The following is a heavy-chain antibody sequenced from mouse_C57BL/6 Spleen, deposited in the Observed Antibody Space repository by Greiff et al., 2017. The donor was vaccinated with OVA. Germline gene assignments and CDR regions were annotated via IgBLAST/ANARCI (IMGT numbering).Heavy chain of an antibody. Sequence: EVQRVESGGGLVQPKGSLKLSCAASGFTFNTYAMHWVRQAPGQGLEWIARIRSKSSNYATYYADSVKDTFTISRDSSPSNLYLQMDNLKTEDTAMDYCVRDYGSSYDYAMDYWGQGTSVTVSS. CDR2: IRSKSSNYAT. CDR3: VRDYGSSYDYAMDY. J-gene: IGHJ4*01. CDR1: GFTFNTYA. D-gene: IGHD1-1*01. V-gene: IGHV10-3*01.